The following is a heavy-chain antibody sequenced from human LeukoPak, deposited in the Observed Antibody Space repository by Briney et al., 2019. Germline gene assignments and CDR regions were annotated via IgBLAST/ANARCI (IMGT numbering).Heavy chain of an antibody. CDR3: ARDGSSGWYWVDY. D-gene: IGHD6-19*01. Sequence: QPGRSLRLSCAASGFTLSSYGMHWVRQAPGKGLEWVAVIWYDGSNKYYADSVKGRFTISRDNSKNTLYLQMNSLRAEDTAVYYCARDGSSGWYWVDYWGHGTLVTVSS. V-gene: IGHV3-33*01. J-gene: IGHJ4*01. CDR1: GFTLSSYG. CDR2: IWYDGSNK.